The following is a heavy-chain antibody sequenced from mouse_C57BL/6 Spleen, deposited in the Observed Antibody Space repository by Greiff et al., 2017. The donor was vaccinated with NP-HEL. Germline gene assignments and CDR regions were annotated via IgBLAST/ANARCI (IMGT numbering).Heavy chain of an antibody. V-gene: IGHV3-6*01. CDR1: GYSITSGYY. D-gene: IGHD2-5*01. CDR2: ISYDGSN. CDR3: ARDSNFAY. J-gene: IGHJ3*01. Sequence: ESGPGLVKPSQSLSLTCSVTGYSITSGYYWNWIRQFPGNKLEWMGYISYDGSNNYNPSLKNRISITRDTSKNQFFLKLNSVTTEDTATYYCARDSNFAYWGQRTLVTVSA.